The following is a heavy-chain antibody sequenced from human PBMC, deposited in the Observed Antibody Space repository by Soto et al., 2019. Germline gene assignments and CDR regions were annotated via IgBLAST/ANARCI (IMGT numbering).Heavy chain of an antibody. CDR2: IRTSSTYI. CDR3: ARDRAPFCGGDCGLVDV. D-gene: IGHD2-21*02. V-gene: IGHV3-21*01. J-gene: IGHJ6*02. Sequence: PXGSLRLSCSASGFNFNNFGMNWFRQAPGKGLEWVSSIRTSSTYIYYAESVKGRFTISRDNAKKSLYLEMNRLGVEDTAVYYCARDRAPFCGGDCGLVDVWGQGTSVTVSS. CDR1: GFNFNNFG.